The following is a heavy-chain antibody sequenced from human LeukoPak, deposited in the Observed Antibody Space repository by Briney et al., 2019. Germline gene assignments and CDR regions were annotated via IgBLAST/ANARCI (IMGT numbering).Heavy chain of an antibody. V-gene: IGHV1-8*01. Sequence: ASVKVSCKASGYTFTSYDINWVRQATGQGLEWMGWMNPNSGNTGYAQKFRGRVTMTRNTSISTAYMELSSLRSEDTAVYYCARGRGSTMVRGVIPNWFDPWGQGTLVTVSS. CDR1: GYTFTSYD. J-gene: IGHJ5*02. CDR3: ARGRGSTMVRGVIPNWFDP. D-gene: IGHD3-10*01. CDR2: MNPNSGNT.